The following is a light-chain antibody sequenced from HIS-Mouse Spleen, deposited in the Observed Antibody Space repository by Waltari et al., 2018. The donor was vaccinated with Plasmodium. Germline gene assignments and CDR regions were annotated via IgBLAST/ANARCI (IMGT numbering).Light chain of an antibody. V-gene: IGLV2-8*01. Sequence: QSALTQPPSASGSPGQSVTISCTGTSSAVGGYNHVSWYQQPPGKAPKLMIYEVSKRPSGVPDRFSGSKSGNTASLTVSGLQAEDEADYYCSSYAGSNNLVFGGGTKLTVL. J-gene: IGLJ2*01. CDR3: SSYAGSNNLV. CDR1: SSAVGGYNH. CDR2: EVS.